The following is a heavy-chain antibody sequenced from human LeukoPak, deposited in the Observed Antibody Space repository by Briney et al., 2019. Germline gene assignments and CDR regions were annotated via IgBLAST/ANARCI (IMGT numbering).Heavy chain of an antibody. CDR3: ARDEVMVASSPSYWFFAL. V-gene: IGHV3-21*01. CDR1: GFTFSSYT. Sequence: GGSLRLSCAASGFTFSSYTMNWVRQAPGKGLEWVSSISSSGTYIYSADSLKGRFTISRDNVKNSLYLRMNSLRAEDTAVYYCARDEVMVASSPSYWFFALWGRGTLVTVSS. J-gene: IGHJ2*01. CDR2: ISSSGTYI. D-gene: IGHD2-15*01.